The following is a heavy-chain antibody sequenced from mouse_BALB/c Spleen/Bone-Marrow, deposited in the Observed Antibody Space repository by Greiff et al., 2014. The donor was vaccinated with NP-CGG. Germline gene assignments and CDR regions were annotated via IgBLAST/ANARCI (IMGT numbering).Heavy chain of an antibody. CDR1: GYTFTDYY. V-gene: IGHV1-26*01. J-gene: IGHJ2*01. CDR3: ARSRYGIY. Sequence: VHVKQFGPELVKPGASVKMSCKASGYTFTDYYMKWVKQNHGKSLEWIGDINPNSGDSFYNQKFKGKATLAVDKSSSTAYMQLNSLTSEDSAVYYCARSRYGIYWGQGTTLTVSS. CDR2: INPNSGDS. D-gene: IGHD2-14*01.